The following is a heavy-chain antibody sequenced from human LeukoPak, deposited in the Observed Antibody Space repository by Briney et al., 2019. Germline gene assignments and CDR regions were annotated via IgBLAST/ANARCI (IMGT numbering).Heavy chain of an antibody. CDR3: ARAYSSSWYEWVHYFDY. CDR1: GYTFTSYG. V-gene: IGHV1-18*01. CDR2: ICAYNGNT. J-gene: IGHJ4*02. D-gene: IGHD6-13*01. Sequence: ASVKVSCKASGYTFTSYGISWVRQAPGQGLEWMGWICAYNGNTNYAQKLQGRVTMTTDTSTSTAYMELRSLRSDDTAVYYCARAYSSSWYEWVHYFDYWGQGTLVTVSS.